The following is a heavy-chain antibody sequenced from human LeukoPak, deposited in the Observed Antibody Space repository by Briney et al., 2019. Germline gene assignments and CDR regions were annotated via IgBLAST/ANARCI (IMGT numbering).Heavy chain of an antibody. CDR1: GFTFSGSA. CDR3: TRLDEQWTVFDY. D-gene: IGHD6-19*01. V-gene: IGHV3-73*01. CDR2: IRNKANNYAT. J-gene: IGHJ4*02. Sequence: GGSLRLSCAASGFTFSGSAMHWVRQASGKGLEWVGRIRNKANNYATAYAASVKGRFTISRDDAKNTAYLEMNSLKTEDTAVYYCTRLDEQWTVFDYWGQGTLVTVSS.